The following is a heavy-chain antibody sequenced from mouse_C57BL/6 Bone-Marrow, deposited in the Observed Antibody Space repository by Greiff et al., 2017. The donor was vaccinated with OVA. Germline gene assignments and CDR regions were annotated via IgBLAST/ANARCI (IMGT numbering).Heavy chain of an antibody. V-gene: IGHV14-4*01. CDR3: TTGGPFDY. CDR1: GFNIKDDY. Sequence: VQLKESGAELVRPGASVKLSCTASGFNIKDDYMHWVKQRPEQGLEWIGWIDPENGDTEYASKFQGKATITADTSSNTAYLQLSSLTSEDTAVYYCTTGGPFDYWGQGTTRTVSS. J-gene: IGHJ2*01. CDR2: IDPENGDT.